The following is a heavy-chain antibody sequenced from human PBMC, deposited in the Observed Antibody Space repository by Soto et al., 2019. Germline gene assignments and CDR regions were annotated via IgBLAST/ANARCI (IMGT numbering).Heavy chain of an antibody. CDR2: IYPGDSDS. CDR1: GYSFTSYW. Sequence: PGQSLKISCKGSGYSFTSYWIGWVRQMPGKGLEWMGIIYPGDSDSTYSPSFQGQVTFSADKSISTVYLQWSSLKASDTAMYYCARHLKPNIEIQQFYDAFDIWGQGTMVTVSS. D-gene: IGHD5-18*01. J-gene: IGHJ3*02. V-gene: IGHV5-51*01. CDR3: ARHLKPNIEIQQFYDAFDI.